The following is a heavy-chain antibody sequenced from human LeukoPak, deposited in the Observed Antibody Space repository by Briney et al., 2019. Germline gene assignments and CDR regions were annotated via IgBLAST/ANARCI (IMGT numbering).Heavy chain of an antibody. Sequence: PGGSLRLSCAASGLTITTYAIHWVRQAPGKGLEWVAVVASHGGSIYYADSVRGRFTISRDNSKSMAFLQMDSLSADDSAIYYCARDPGGGQMDYWGQGTLVPVSS. D-gene: IGHD3-10*01. V-gene: IGHV3-30*04. CDR3: ARDPGGGQMDY. CDR1: GLTITTYA. CDR2: VASHGGSI. J-gene: IGHJ4*02.